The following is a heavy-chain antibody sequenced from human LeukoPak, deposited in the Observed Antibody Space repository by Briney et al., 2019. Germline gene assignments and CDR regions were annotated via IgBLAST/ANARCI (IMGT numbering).Heavy chain of an antibody. CDR1: GFTVSSNY. CDR2: IYSGGST. Sequence: GGSLRLSCAASGFTVSSNYMSWVRQAPGKGLEWVSVIYSGGSTYYADSVKGRFTISRDNSKSTLYLQMNSLRAEDTAVYYCARGIAVAQTYYYYGMDVWGQGTTVTVSS. J-gene: IGHJ6*02. D-gene: IGHD6-19*01. CDR3: ARGIAVAQTYYYYGMDV. V-gene: IGHV3-66*01.